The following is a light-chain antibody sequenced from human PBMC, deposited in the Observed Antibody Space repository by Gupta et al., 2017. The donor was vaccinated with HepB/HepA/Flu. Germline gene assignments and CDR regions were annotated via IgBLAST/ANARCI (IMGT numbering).Light chain of an antibody. CDR1: SSDVGGYNY. J-gene: IGLJ2*01. Sequence: QSALTQPASVSGSPGQSITISCTRTSSDVGGYNYVSWYQQHPGKVPKLMIYDVSNRPSGVSNRFSGSKSGNTASLTLSGLQAEDEADYYCSSYTTTTTVVFGGGTKLTVL. CDR3: SSYTTTTTVV. V-gene: IGLV2-14*03. CDR2: DVS.